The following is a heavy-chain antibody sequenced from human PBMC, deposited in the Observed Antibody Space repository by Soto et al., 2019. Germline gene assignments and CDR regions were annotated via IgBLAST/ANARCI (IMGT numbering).Heavy chain of an antibody. V-gene: IGHV3-23*01. CDR2: VTGTRGGT. CDR3: ARPYYYGSVYGMDV. D-gene: IGHD3-10*01. Sequence: PGGSLRLSCAVSGFTFSNYAMSWVRQTPGKGLEWVSTVTGTRGGTYYADYVKGRFTISRDNSKNTLYLQMNSLRAEDTAVYYCARPYYYGSVYGMDVWGQGTTVTVSS. J-gene: IGHJ6*02. CDR1: GFTFSNYA.